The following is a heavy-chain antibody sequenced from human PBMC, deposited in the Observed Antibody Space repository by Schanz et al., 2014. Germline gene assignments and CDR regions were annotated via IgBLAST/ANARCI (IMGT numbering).Heavy chain of an antibody. D-gene: IGHD3-10*01. Sequence: QVQLVESGGGVVQPGGSLRLSCAASGFTFSNYAMHWVRQAPGKGLEWVALVWSDGNTKYYVDSVKGRFTISRDNSMNTVYLQMNSLRSDDAAVYYCARAQGVIRLYYGVDVWGQGTTVTVSS. CDR2: VWSDGNTK. CDR1: GFTFSNYA. J-gene: IGHJ6*02. V-gene: IGHV3-30*14. CDR3: ARAQGVIRLYYGVDV.